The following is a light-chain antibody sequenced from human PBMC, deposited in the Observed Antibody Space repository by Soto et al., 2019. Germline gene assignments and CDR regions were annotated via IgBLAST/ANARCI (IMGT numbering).Light chain of an antibody. CDR2: WAS. CDR3: QQYYTTHRT. J-gene: IGKJ1*01. V-gene: IGKV4-1*01. Sequence: DIVMTQSPDSLTVSLGERATINCKSSQSVLYSSNNKNYLAWYQQRPGQPPKLLIYWASTRESGVPDRFSGSGSGTDFPLTISSLQAEDVAVYYCQQYYTTHRTFGQGTKVEIK. CDR1: QSVLYSSNNKNY.